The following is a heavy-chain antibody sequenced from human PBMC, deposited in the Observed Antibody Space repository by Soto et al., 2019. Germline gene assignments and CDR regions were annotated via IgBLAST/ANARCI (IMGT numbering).Heavy chain of an antibody. J-gene: IGHJ6*04. CDR2: ISYDGSNK. V-gene: IGHV3-30*14. Sequence: GSLRLSCAAPGFTFSSYAMHWVRQAPGKGLEWVAVISYDGSNKYNADSVKGRFTIYRDNSKNTLYLQMHSLRGEDTAVDYYAKVRRVAATENDYYGMDVSGNGTTV. CDR3: AKVRRVAATENDYYGMDV. CDR1: GFTFSSYA. D-gene: IGHD2-15*01.